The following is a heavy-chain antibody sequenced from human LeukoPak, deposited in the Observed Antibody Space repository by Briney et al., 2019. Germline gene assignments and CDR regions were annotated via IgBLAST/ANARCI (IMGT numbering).Heavy chain of an antibody. V-gene: IGHV1-2*04. CDR2: INPNSGGT. J-gene: IGHJ6*02. CDR3: ARGGVVTAGLYYYYYGMDV. Sequence: GASVKVSCKASGYTFTGYYMHWVRQAPGQGLEWMGWINPNSGGTNYAQKFQGWVTMTRDTSISTAYMQLSRLRSDDTAVYYCARGGVVTAGLYYYYYGMDVWGQGTTVTVSS. CDR1: GYTFTGYY. D-gene: IGHD4-23*01.